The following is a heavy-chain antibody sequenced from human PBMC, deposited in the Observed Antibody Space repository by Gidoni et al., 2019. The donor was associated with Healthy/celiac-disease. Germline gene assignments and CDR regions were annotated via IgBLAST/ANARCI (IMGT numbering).Heavy chain of an antibody. CDR2: INPNSGGT. J-gene: IGHJ4*02. V-gene: IGHV1-2*04. D-gene: IGHD2-21*02. Sequence: QVQLVQSGAEVKKPGASVKVSCQASGYTFTGYYMHWVRQAPGQGLEWMGWINPNSGGTNYAQKFQGWVTMTRDTSISTAYMELSRLRSDDTAVYYCARDGAYCGGDCYSSFDYWGQGTLVTVSS. CDR3: ARDGAYCGGDCYSSFDY. CDR1: GYTFTGYY.